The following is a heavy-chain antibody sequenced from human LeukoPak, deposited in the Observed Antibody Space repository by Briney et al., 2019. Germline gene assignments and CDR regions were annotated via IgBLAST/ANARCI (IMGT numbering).Heavy chain of an antibody. CDR2: ISSSGST. D-gene: IGHD3-3*01. Sequence: SETLSLTCTVSGDSISSGSYYWTWIRQPAGKRLEWIGRISSSGSTNYNPSLQSRVVMSVDTSKNQFSLNLSSVTAADTAVYYCARGGYYTLEYYYYMEVWGKGSTVTISS. J-gene: IGHJ6*03. V-gene: IGHV4-61*02. CDR3: ARGGYYTLEYYYYMEV. CDR1: GDSISSGSYY.